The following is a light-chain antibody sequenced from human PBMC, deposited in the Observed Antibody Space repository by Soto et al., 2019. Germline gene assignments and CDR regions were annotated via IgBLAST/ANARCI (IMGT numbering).Light chain of an antibody. V-gene: IGLV2-11*01. CDR2: DAT. CDR1: SSDVGGYNY. Sequence: QSALTQPRSVSGSPGQSVTISCTGTSSDVGGYNYVSWYQQHPGKAPKVMIYDATERPSGVPDRFSGSKSRNTASLTISGLQAEYEANYHCCSCAGNARVVFGGGTKVTVL. CDR3: CSCAGNARVV. J-gene: IGLJ3*02.